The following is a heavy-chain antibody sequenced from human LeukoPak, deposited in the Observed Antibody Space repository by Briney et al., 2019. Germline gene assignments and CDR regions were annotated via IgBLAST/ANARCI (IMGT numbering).Heavy chain of an antibody. J-gene: IGHJ5*02. CDR2: IKRDGSNT. D-gene: IGHD2-15*01. V-gene: IGHV3-23*05. CDR1: GFTFSEHS. Sequence: QTGGSLRLSCEASGFTFSEHSMSWVRQAPGKGLEWVSTIKRDGSNTYYTESVEGRFTISRDNSKNTLYLEMNTLRAEDTAGYYCAKGGYASCFDPWGQGTQVPVLS. CDR3: AKGGYASCFDP.